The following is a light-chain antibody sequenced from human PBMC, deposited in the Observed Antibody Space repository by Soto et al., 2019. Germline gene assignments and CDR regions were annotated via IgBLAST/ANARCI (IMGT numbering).Light chain of an antibody. V-gene: IGLV1-51*01. CDR1: SSNIGAGYD. Sequence: QSVVTQPPSVSGAPGQRVTISCTGSSSNIGAGYDVHWYQQLPGTAPKLLIYDNNKRPSGIPDRFSGFKSGTSATLDISGLQTGDEADYYCGSWDSSLSVWVFGGGTKLTVL. CDR2: DNN. CDR3: GSWDSSLSVWV. J-gene: IGLJ3*02.